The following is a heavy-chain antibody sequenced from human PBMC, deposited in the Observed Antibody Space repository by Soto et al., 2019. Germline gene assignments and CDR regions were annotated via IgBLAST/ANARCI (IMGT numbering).Heavy chain of an antibody. Sequence: QVQLVESGGGVVQPGRPLRLSCAASGFTFSSYAMHWVRQAPGQGLEGVGLISYDGSNKYYAASVRGRFAISRDNSKNTLYLERNSLRPEDTAVYHCARDQGGTTLYYRGMAVWGQGTTVTVSS. J-gene: IGHJ6*02. CDR3: ARDQGGTTLYYRGMAV. D-gene: IGHD1-7*01. CDR1: GFTFSSYA. V-gene: IGHV3-30*09. CDR2: ISYDGSNK.